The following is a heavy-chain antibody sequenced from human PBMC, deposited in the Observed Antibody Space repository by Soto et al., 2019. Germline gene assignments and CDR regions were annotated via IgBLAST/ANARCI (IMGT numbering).Heavy chain of an antibody. CDR3: ARAPRVTIFGVVITGLSDY. J-gene: IGHJ4*02. Sequence: GGSLRLSCAASGFTFSNYAMHWVRQAPGKGLEWVAFISYDGSNEYYADSVKGRFTISRDNSKNTLYLRMNSLRPEDTAVYYCARAPRVTIFGVVITGLSDYWGQGTLVTVSS. V-gene: IGHV3-30-3*01. CDR2: ISYDGSNE. D-gene: IGHD3-3*01. CDR1: GFTFSNYA.